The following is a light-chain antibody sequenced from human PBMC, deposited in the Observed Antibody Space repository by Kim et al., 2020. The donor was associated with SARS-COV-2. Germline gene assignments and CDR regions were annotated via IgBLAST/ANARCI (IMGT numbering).Light chain of an antibody. CDR3: QQYDHWHPVT. Sequence: VSTGGRVTLSCRASQSMSNKLALYQQKPGQPPRLLIYGASTRATGIPARFSGSGSGTEVTLDISSLQSEDFAVYYGQQYDHWHPVTFGGGTKVEIK. CDR1: QSMSNK. CDR2: GAS. V-gene: IGKV3-15*01. J-gene: IGKJ4*01.